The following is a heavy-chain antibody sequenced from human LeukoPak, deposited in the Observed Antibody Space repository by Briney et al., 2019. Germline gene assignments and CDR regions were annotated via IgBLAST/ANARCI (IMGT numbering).Heavy chain of an antibody. J-gene: IGHJ4*02. Sequence: SETLSLTCAVYGGSFSSYYWGWIRQPPGKGLEWIGYIYYSGSTNYNPSLKSRVTISVDTSKNQFSLKLSSVTAADTAVYYCAREGIVGATDYWGQGTLVTVSS. CDR1: GGSFSSYY. D-gene: IGHD1-26*01. V-gene: IGHV4-59*01. CDR2: IYYSGST. CDR3: AREGIVGATDY.